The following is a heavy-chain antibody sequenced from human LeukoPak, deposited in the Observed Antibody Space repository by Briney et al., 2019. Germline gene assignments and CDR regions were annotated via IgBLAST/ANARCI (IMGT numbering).Heavy chain of an antibody. CDR2: IKQDGSEK. CDR3: ASGGDGYNGRGFDY. Sequence: GGSLRLSCAASGFTFSSYWMSWVRQAPGKGLEWIANIKQDGSEKYYEDSVKGRFTIYRANAKHSLYLQMNSLRAEDTAVYYCASGGDGYNGRGFDYWGQGTLVTVSS. D-gene: IGHD5-24*01. CDR1: GFTFSSYW. J-gene: IGHJ4*02. V-gene: IGHV3-7*05.